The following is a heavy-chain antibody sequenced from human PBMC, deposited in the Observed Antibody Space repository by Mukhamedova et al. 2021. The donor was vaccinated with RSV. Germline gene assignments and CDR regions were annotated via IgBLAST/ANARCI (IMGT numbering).Heavy chain of an antibody. D-gene: IGHD4-17*01. CDR2: IIPILGIA. Sequence: VRQAPGQGLEWMGRIIPILGIANYAQKFQGRVTITADKSTSTAYMELSSLRSEDTAGYYCARGHYGDYYFDYWGQGTLVTVSS. V-gene: IGHV1-69*04. J-gene: IGHJ4*02. CDR3: ARGHYGDYYFDY.